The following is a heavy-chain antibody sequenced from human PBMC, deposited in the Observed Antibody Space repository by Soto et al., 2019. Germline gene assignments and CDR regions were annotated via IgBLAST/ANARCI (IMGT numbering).Heavy chain of an antibody. CDR3: ATHSSGSRHPVFDY. CDR2: IYDGGNS. D-gene: IGHD1-26*01. J-gene: IGHJ4*02. Sequence: QLQLQESGPGLVKPSETLSLTCTVSGGSISSSTSYWGWVRQPPGKGLEWIASIYDGGNSHYHTSLRSRVTISVDTSKNPFSLKLSSVTAADTAVYYCATHSSGSRHPVFDYWGQGTLVTVSS. CDR1: GGSISSSTSY. V-gene: IGHV4-39*01.